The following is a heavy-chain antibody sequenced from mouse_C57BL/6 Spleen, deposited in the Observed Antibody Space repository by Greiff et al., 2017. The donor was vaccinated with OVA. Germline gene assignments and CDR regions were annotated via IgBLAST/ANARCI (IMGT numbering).Heavy chain of an antibody. D-gene: IGHD2-12*01. Sequence: LVESGAELMKPGASVKLSCKATGYTFTGYWIEWVKQRPGHGLEWIGEILPGSGSTNYNEKFKGKATFTADTSSNTAYMQLSSLTTEDSAIYYCARWGAYYRASYYAMDYWGQGTSVTVSS. CDR2: ILPGSGST. J-gene: IGHJ4*01. V-gene: IGHV1-9*01. CDR1: GYTFTGYW. CDR3: ARWGAYYRASYYAMDY.